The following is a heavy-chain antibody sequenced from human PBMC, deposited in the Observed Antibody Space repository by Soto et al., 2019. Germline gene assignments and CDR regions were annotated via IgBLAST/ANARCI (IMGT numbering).Heavy chain of an antibody. V-gene: IGHV1-2*04. CDR1: GCTITGNY. CDR3: ARAVVAATLTNSAFDI. Sequence: ASVKATCKASGCTITGNYMHCGRQAPGQGLEGMGWINPNSGGTNYAQKFQGWVTMTRDTSISTAYMELSRLRSDDTAVYYCARAVVAATLTNSAFDIWGQGTMVTVSS. J-gene: IGHJ3*02. D-gene: IGHD2-15*01. CDR2: INPNSGGT.